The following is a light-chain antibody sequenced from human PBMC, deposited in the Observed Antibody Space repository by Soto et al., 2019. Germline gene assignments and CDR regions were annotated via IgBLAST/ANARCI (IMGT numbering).Light chain of an antibody. CDR1: QSVSSSY. CDR3: QQYGSSPYT. Sequence: EIVLTQSPGTLSLSPGERATLSCRASQSVSSSYLAWDQQKPGQAPRLLIYGASSRATVIPDRFSGSGSGTDFTLTISILEPEDFAVYYCQQYGSSPYTFGQGTKLEIK. J-gene: IGKJ2*01. CDR2: GAS. V-gene: IGKV3-20*01.